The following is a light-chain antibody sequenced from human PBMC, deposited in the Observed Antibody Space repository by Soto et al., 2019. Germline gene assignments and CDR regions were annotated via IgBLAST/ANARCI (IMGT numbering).Light chain of an antibody. CDR2: RAS. J-gene: IGLJ2*01. CDR3: AAWDDTLKGLV. CDR1: SSNIGSNY. Sequence: QSVLTQPPSASGTPGQRVTISCSRSSSNIGSNYVYWYQQVPGTAPRLLMYRASQRPSGVPDRFSGSKSGTSASLAISGLRSEDEADYYCAAWDDTLKGLVFGGGTKLTVL. V-gene: IGLV1-47*01.